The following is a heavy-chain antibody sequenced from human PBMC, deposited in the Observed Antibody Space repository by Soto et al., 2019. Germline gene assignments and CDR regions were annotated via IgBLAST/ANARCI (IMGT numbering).Heavy chain of an antibody. CDR2: ISYDGSNK. CDR1: GFTFSSYG. J-gene: IGHJ6*02. Sequence: QVQLVESGGGVVQPGRSLRLSCAASGFTFSSYGMHWVRQAPGKGLEWVAVISYDGSNKYYADSVKGRFTISRDNSKNTLYLQMNSLSAEDTAVYYCAKDLGLQTYYYGMDVWGQGTTVTVSS. V-gene: IGHV3-30*18. CDR3: AKDLGLQTYYYGMDV. D-gene: IGHD3-16*01.